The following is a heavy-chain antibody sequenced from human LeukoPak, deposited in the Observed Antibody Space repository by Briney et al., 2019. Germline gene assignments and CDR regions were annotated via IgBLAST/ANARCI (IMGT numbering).Heavy chain of an antibody. D-gene: IGHD3-22*01. Sequence: ASVKVSCKASGYTFNSYAMNWVRQAPGQGLEWMGWISAYNGNTNYAQKLQGRVTMTTDTSTSTAYMELRSLGSDDTAVYYCARASEGNTDYSDSSGYYPLVYWGQGTLVTVSS. CDR3: ARASEGNTDYSDSSGYYPLVY. CDR2: ISAYNGNT. V-gene: IGHV1-18*01. CDR1: GYTFNSYA. J-gene: IGHJ4*02.